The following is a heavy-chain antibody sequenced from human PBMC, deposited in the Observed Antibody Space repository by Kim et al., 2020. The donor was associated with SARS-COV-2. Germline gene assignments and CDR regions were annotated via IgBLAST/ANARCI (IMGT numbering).Heavy chain of an antibody. Sequence: GESLKISCKGSGYSFTSYWIGWVRQMPGKGLEWMGIIYPGDSDTRYSPSFQGQVTISADKSISTAYLQWSSLKASDTAMYYCARIGPHTKIAAAGESSAFDIWGQGTMVTVSS. V-gene: IGHV5-51*01. D-gene: IGHD6-13*01. CDR2: IYPGDSDT. CDR1: GYSFTSYW. J-gene: IGHJ3*02. CDR3: ARIGPHTKIAAAGESSAFDI.